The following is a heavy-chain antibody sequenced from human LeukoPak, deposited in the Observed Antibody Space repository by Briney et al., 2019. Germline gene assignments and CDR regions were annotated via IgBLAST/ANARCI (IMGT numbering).Heavy chain of an antibody. D-gene: IGHD4-17*01. CDR3: ARAFPFDDSGDPDAFDI. J-gene: IGHJ3*02. V-gene: IGHV4-30-4*08. CDR2: IYYSGST. Sequence: SQTLSLTCTVSGVSMSSGAFYWSWIRQHPGKGLEWIGNIYYSGSTYYNPSLKSRVTISVDRSKNQFSLKLTSVTAADTAVYYCARAFPFDDSGDPDAFDIWGQGTMVTVSS. CDR1: GVSMSSGAFY.